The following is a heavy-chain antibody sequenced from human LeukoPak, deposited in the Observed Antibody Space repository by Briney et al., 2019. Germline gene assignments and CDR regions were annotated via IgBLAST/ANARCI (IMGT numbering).Heavy chain of an antibody. J-gene: IGHJ6*04. CDR3: AREWLWPIMDV. CDR1: GGSISSYY. V-gene: IGHV4-59*01. Sequence: SETLSLTCTVSGGSISSYYWSWIRQPPGKGLEWIGYIYYTGYTNYNPSLKSRVTISVGTSKKQFSLKLNSVTAADTAVYYCAREWLWPIMDVWGKGTTVTISS. D-gene: IGHD5-12*01. CDR2: IYYTGYT.